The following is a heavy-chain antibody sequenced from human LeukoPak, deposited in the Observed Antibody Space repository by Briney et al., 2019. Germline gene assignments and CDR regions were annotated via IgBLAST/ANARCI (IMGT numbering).Heavy chain of an antibody. Sequence: ASVKVSCKASGYTFTSYDINWARQATGQGLEWMGWMNPNSGNTGYAQKFQGRVTMTRNTSISTAYMELSSLRSEDTAVYYCARVVAAIPEDYFDYWGQGTLVTVSS. CDR3: ARVVAAIPEDYFDY. V-gene: IGHV1-8*01. CDR1: GYTFTSYD. J-gene: IGHJ4*02. CDR2: MNPNSGNT. D-gene: IGHD2-15*01.